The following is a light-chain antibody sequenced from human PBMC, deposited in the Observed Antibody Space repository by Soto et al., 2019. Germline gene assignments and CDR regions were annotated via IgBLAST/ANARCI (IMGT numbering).Light chain of an antibody. J-gene: IGLJ3*02. CDR3: QSYDRGGGGWV. V-gene: IGLV1-40*01. CDR2: GNN. Sequence: QPVLTQPPSVSGAPGQRVTISCTGSSANIGAAYNVDWYQQLPGTAPKLLIYGNNNRPSGVPARFSGSKSGTSASLAIAGLQAEDEGDYYCQSYDRGGGGWVFGTGTKLTVL. CDR1: SANIGAAYN.